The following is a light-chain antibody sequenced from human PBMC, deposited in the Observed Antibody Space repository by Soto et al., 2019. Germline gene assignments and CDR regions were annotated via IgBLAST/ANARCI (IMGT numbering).Light chain of an antibody. Sequence: DIQMTQSPSSLSASVGDRVTITCRASQSIVTYLNWYLQKPGKAPKLLIYAASNLESGVPSRFSGSGSGTEFTLTISSLQPDDFATYYCQQYNNCFGGGTKVDIK. CDR1: QSIVTY. CDR3: QQYNNC. CDR2: AAS. J-gene: IGKJ4*01. V-gene: IGKV1-39*01.